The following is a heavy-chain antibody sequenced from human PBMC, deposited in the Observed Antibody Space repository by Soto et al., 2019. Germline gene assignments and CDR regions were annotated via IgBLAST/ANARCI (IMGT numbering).Heavy chain of an antibody. D-gene: IGHD2-15*01. V-gene: IGHV1-69*13. Sequence: SVKVSCKASGGTFSNYAVSWVRQAPGQGLEWMGEVIPIFGTTPYAQKLQGRVTITADESTNTAYMELSSLRSEDTAVYYCARRFIQGNGGNHDSFDFWGQGTMVTVSS. CDR1: GGTFSNYA. CDR3: ARRFIQGNGGNHDSFDF. CDR2: VIPIFGTT. J-gene: IGHJ3*01.